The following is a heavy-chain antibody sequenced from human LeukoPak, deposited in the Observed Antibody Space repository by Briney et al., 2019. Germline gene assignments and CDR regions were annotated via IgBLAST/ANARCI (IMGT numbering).Heavy chain of an antibody. CDR3: ATVGYSYGYFFDY. CDR2: FDPEDGET. J-gene: IGHJ4*02. V-gene: IGHV1-24*01. D-gene: IGHD5-18*01. CDR1: GYTLTELS. Sequence: EASVKVSCKVSGYTLTELSMHWVRQAPGKGLEWMGGFDPEDGETIYAQKFQGRVTMTEDTSTDTAYMELSSLRSEDTAVYYRATVGYSYGYFFDYWGQGTLVTVSS.